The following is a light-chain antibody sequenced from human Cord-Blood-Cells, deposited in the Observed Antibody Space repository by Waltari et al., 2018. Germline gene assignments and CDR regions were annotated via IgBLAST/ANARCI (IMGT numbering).Light chain of an antibody. CDR3: SSYAGSNNLV. V-gene: IGLV2-8*01. Sequence: QSALTQPPSASGSPGQSVTISCPGTSSEVGGYNYFSWYQQHPGKAPKLMIYEVSKRPSGVPDRFSGSKSGNTASLTVSGLQAEDEADYYCSSYAGSNNLVFGGGTKLTVL. J-gene: IGLJ2*01. CDR1: SSEVGGYNY. CDR2: EVS.